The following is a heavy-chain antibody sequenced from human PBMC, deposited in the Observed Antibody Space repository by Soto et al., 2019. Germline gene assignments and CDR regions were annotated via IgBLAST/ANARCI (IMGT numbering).Heavy chain of an antibody. CDR3: ARIQRISMIVVSKPYFDY. D-gene: IGHD3-22*01. CDR1: GFSLSNPRMG. J-gene: IGHJ4*02. V-gene: IGHV2-26*01. Sequence: GSGPTLVNPTDTLTLTCTVSGFSLSNPRMGVSWIRQPPGKALEWLAHIFSNDEKSYSTSLKSRLTISRDTSKSQVVLTMTNMDPVDTATYYCARIQRISMIVVSKPYFDYWGQGALVTVSS. CDR2: IFSNDEK.